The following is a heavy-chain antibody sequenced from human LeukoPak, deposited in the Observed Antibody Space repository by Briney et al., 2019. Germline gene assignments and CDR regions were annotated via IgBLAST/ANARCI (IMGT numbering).Heavy chain of an antibody. Sequence: SETLSLTCTVSGGSISSYYWNWIRQPPGKGLEWIGEINHSGSTNYNPSLKSRVTISVDTSKNQFSLKLSSVTAADTAVYYCARLVCGGDCYSDYWGQGTLVTVSS. J-gene: IGHJ4*02. V-gene: IGHV4-34*01. CDR1: GGSISSYY. CDR3: ARLVCGGDCYSDY. CDR2: INHSGST. D-gene: IGHD2-21*02.